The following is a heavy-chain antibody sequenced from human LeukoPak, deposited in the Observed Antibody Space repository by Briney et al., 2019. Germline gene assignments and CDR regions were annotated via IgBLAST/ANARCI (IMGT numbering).Heavy chain of an antibody. J-gene: IGHJ4*02. D-gene: IGHD5-18*01. V-gene: IGHV1-46*01. CDR3: AKGGGGYSYGYDY. CDR1: GYSFTTYY. Sequence: ASVKVSCKASGYSFTTYYIHWVRQAPRQGLEWMGIINPSDGSANYAQKLQGRVTMTRDTSTSTVYMDLSSLRSEDTAVYYCAKGGGGYSYGYDYWGQGTLVTVSS. CDR2: INPSDGSA.